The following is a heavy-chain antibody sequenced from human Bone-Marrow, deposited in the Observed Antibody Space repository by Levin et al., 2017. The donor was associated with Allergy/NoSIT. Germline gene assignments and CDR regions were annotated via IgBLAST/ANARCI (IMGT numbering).Heavy chain of an antibody. V-gene: IGHV4-34*01. CDR3: ARGSDSGWYGY. J-gene: IGHJ4*02. CDR2: INHSGST. D-gene: IGHD6-19*01. CDR1: GGSFSGYY. Sequence: SQTLSLTCAVYGGSFSGYYWSWIRQPPGKGLEWIGEINHSGSTNYNPSLKSRVTISVDTSKNQFSLKLSSVTAAETAVYYCARGSDSGWYGYWGQGTLVTVSS.